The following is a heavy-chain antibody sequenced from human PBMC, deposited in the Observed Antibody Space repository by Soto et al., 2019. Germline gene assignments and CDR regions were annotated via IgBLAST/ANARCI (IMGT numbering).Heavy chain of an antibody. J-gene: IGHJ4*02. CDR3: AKCIAAVEVAVPDY. Sequence: GGSLRLSCAASGFTFSSYGMHWVRQAPGKGLEWVAVISYDGSNKYYADSVKGRFTISRDNSKNTLYLQMNSLRAEDTDVYYCAKCIAAVEVAVPDYWGQGTLVTVSS. V-gene: IGHV3-30*18. CDR2: ISYDGSNK. D-gene: IGHD6-13*01. CDR1: GFTFSSYG.